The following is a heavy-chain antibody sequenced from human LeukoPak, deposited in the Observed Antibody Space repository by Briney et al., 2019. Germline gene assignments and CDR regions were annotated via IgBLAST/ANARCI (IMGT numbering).Heavy chain of an antibody. CDR1: GFTFSSYA. CDR3: AKVLREGCSSTSCPGFDY. V-gene: IGHV3-23*01. CDR2: ISGSGGST. J-gene: IGHJ4*02. D-gene: IGHD2-2*01. Sequence: GGSLRLSCAASGFTFSSYAMSWVRQAPGKGLEWVSAISGSGGSTYYADSVKGRFTISRDNSKNTLYLQMNSLRAEDTAVYYCAKVLREGCSSTSCPGFDYWGQGTLVTVSS.